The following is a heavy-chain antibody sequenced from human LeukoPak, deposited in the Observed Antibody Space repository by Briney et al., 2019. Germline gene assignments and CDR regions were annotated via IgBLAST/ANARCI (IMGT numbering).Heavy chain of an antibody. CDR2: ISSSSSYI. CDR1: GFTFSSYS. J-gene: IGHJ4*02. D-gene: IGHD3-3*01. Sequence: PGGSLRLSCAASGFTFSSYSMNWVRQAPGKGLEWVSSISSSSSYIYYADSVKGRFTISRDNAKNSLYLQMNNLRAEDTAVYYCARGGRIFGVVIIGYFDYWGQGTLVTVSS. V-gene: IGHV3-21*04. CDR3: ARGGRIFGVVIIGYFDY.